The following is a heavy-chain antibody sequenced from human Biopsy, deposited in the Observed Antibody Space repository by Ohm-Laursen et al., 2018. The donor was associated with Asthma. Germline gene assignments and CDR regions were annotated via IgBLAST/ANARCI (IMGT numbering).Heavy chain of an antibody. CDR1: GDSFSNYA. V-gene: IGHV1-69*13. CDR2: LIPVLGTT. D-gene: IGHD5-12*01. CDR3: ARGYSGSDRIVYYYSGLEV. Sequence: SVKVSCKASGDSFSNYAISWVRQAPGQGLEWMGGLIPVLGTTDHAQMFEGRVTITADESTSTVYMELSSLSSEDTAVYYCARGYSGSDRIVYYYSGLEVWGQGTTVTVSS. J-gene: IGHJ6*02.